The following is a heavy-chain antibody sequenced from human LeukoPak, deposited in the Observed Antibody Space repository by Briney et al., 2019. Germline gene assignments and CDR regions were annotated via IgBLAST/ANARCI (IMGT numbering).Heavy chain of an antibody. CDR3: ARVFKWYYFDY. V-gene: IGHV4-30-2*01. CDR2: IYHSGST. D-gene: IGHD2-8*01. CDR1: GGSISSGGYS. Sequence: SETLSLTCAVSGGSISSGGYSWSWIRQPPGKGLEWIGYIYHSGSTYYNPSLKSRVTISVDRSKNQFSLKPSSVTAADTAVYYCARVFKWYYFDYWGQGTLVTVSS. J-gene: IGHJ4*02.